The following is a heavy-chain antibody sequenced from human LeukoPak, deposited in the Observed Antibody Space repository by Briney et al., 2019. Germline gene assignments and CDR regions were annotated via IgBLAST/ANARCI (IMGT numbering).Heavy chain of an antibody. J-gene: IGHJ6*03. V-gene: IGHV3-23*01. CDR3: AKHLDGGSRYYYYYMDV. D-gene: IGHD4-23*01. Sequence: GGSLRLSCAASGFIFSRYGMSWVRQAPGKGLEWVSTISGSGGTTYYGDSAKGRFTISRDNSKNTLYLQMNSLRAEDTAVYYCAKHLDGGSRYYYYYMDVWGKGTTVTVSS. CDR1: GFIFSRYG. CDR2: ISGSGGTT.